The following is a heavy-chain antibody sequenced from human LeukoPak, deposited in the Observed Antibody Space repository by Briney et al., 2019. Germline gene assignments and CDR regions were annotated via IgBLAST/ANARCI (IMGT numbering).Heavy chain of an antibody. CDR2: INPNSGGT. J-gene: IGHJ3*02. D-gene: IGHD3-22*01. CDR1: GYXFTAYY. CDR3: ARDYYDSSGFGAFDI. V-gene: IGHV1-2*02. Sequence: GASVKVSCKASGYXFTAYYIHWVRQAPGQGLEWMGWINPNSGGTNYAQKFQGRVTMTRDTSISTAYMELRRLRSDDTAVYYCARDYYDSSGFGAFDIWGQGTMVTVSS.